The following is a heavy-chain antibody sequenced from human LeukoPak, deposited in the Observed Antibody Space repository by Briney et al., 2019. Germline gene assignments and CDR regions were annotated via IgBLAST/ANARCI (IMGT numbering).Heavy chain of an antibody. CDR3: ARDQYDTWSRRGNFDS. CDR1: EFTFSSYW. J-gene: IGHJ4*02. D-gene: IGHD3/OR15-3a*01. V-gene: IGHV3-7*03. CDR2: IKLDGSEK. Sequence: GGSLRLSCAASEFTFSSYWMSWVRQAPGKGLEWVANIKLDGSEKNYVDSVKGRFTISRDNTKNSLYLQMNSLRAEDTAVFYCARDQYDTWSRRGNFDSWGQGTLVIVSS.